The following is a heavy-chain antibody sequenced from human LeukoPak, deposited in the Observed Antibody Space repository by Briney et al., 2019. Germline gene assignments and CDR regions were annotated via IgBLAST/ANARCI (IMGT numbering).Heavy chain of an antibody. CDR3: AKSGYNRFDY. V-gene: IGHV3-23*01. CDR1: GFVLSSYE. D-gene: IGHD5-24*01. J-gene: IGHJ4*02. CDR2: VDYSGDSP. Sequence: GGSLRLSCTGSGFVLSSYEMTWFRQAPGKGLEWVSSVDYSGDSPHYADSVKGRFTISRDNSKNTLYLQMNSLRAEDTAVYYCAKSGYNRFDYWGQGTLVTVSS.